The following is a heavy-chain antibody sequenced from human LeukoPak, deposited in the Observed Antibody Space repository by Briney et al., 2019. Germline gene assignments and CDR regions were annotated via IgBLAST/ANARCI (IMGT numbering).Heavy chain of an antibody. J-gene: IGHJ6*02. CDR2: IWYDGSNK. CDR1: GFTFSSYG. Sequence: GGSLRLSCAASGFTFSSYGMHRVRQAPGKGLEWVAVIWYDGSNKYYADSVKGRFTISRDNSKNTLYLQMNSLRADDTAIYYCARNQQLGGHSYYYYGMDVWGQGTTVTVSS. CDR3: ARNQQLGGHSYYYYGMDV. V-gene: IGHV3-33*01. D-gene: IGHD3-16*01.